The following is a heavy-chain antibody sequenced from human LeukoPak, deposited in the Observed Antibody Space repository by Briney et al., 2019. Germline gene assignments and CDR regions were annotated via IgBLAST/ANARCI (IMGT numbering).Heavy chain of an antibody. CDR3: ATSFSGSYGY. J-gene: IGHJ4*02. CDR2: IIPIFGTA. CDR1: GYTFTSYA. V-gene: IGHV1-69*06. D-gene: IGHD1-26*01. Sequence: SVKVSCKASGYTFTSYAMHWVRQAPGQGLEWMGGIIPIFGTANYAQKFQGRVTITADKSTSTAYMELSSLRSEDTAVYYCATSFSGSYGYWGQGTLVTVSS.